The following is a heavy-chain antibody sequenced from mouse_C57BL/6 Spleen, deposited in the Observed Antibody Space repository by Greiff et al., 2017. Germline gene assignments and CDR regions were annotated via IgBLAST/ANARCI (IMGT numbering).Heavy chain of an antibody. CDR2: IWSGGST. J-gene: IGHJ3*01. V-gene: IGHV2-2*01. D-gene: IGHD2-2*01. CDR3: ASYYGYYWFAY. CDR1: GFSLTSYG. Sequence: VKLMESGPGLVQPSQSLSITCTVSGFSLTSYGVHWVRQSPGKGLEWMGVIWSGGSTDYNAAFISRLSISKDISKSQVFFKMNSLQADDAAIYYCASYYGYYWFAYWGQGTLVTVSA.